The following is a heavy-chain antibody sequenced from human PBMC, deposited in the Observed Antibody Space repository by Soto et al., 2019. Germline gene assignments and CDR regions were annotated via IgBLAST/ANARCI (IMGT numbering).Heavy chain of an antibody. CDR1: GFTFISYA. D-gene: IGHD3-16*02. Sequence: VRSLRLSCAASGFTFISYAMNWVRQAPGKGLEWVSVISGSGDSTYYADSVKGRFTISRDNSKNTLYLQMNSLRAEDTAVYYYARRGHRTYFDYWGQGTLVTVSS. CDR3: ARRGHRTYFDY. CDR2: ISGSGDST. J-gene: IGHJ4*02. V-gene: IGHV3-23*01.